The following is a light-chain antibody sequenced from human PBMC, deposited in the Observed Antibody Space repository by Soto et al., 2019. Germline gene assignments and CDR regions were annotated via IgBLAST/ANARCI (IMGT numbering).Light chain of an antibody. Sequence: DIQMTQSPSSLSASVGDRVTITCRASQSIANYLNWYQQKPGTAPKLLIFAASSLQSGVPSRLSGSGSGTDFTLTISSLQPEDFATYYCQQSLSPPLTFGAGTKVDIK. J-gene: IGKJ4*01. CDR3: QQSLSPPLT. V-gene: IGKV1-39*01. CDR1: QSIANY. CDR2: AAS.